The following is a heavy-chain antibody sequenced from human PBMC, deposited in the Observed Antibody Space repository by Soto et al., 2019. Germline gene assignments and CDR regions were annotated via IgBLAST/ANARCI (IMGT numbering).Heavy chain of an antibody. CDR2: ISYDGSDK. D-gene: IGHD3-22*01. J-gene: IGHJ6*02. Sequence: LRLSCAASGLTLRSFGMHWVRQAPGKGLEWVALISYDGSDKYYTDSVKGRFTISRDNSKNTVYLQMNSLRPEDTAIYYCAKDQRFYYDSSGTGGMDVWGQGTTVTVSS. CDR3: AKDQRFYYDSSGTGGMDV. CDR1: GLTLRSFG. V-gene: IGHV3-30*18.